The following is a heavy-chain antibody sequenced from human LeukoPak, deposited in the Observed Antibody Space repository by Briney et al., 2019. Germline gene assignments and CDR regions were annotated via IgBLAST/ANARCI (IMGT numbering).Heavy chain of an antibody. D-gene: IGHD4-17*01. V-gene: IGHV1-18*01. CDR2: ISAYNGNT. Sequence: GASVKVSCKASGYTFTSYGISWVRQAPGQGLEWMGWISAYNGNTNYAQKLQGRVTMTTDTSTSTAYMELRSLRSDDTAVYYCARDPIGDYYYYYYYGMDVWGQGTTVTVS. CDR3: ARDPIGDYYYYYYYGMDV. CDR1: GYTFTSYG. J-gene: IGHJ6*02.